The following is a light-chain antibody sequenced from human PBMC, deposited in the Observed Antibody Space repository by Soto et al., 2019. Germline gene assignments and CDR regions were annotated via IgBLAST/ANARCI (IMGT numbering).Light chain of an antibody. V-gene: IGKV3-15*01. CDR2: DAS. Sequence: VLMTQSPVALSVSPGERATLSCRASQSVRSKLAWYQQKPGQAPRLLIYDASTRATDVPARFSGSGSGTEFTLTISSLQSEDAGVYYCQQYGSSSWTFGQGTKVEVK. CDR1: QSVRSK. CDR3: QQYGSSSWT. J-gene: IGKJ1*01.